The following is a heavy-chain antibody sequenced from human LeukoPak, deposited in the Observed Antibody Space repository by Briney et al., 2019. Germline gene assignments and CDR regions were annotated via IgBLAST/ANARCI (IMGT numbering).Heavy chain of an antibody. CDR1: GYTFTSYG. CDR3: ARDRPSYYYYGMDV. CDR2: INAGNGNT. D-gene: IGHD6-6*01. Sequence: WASVKVSCKASGYTFTSYGISWVRQAPGQRLEWMGWINAGNGNTKYSQKFQGRVTITRDTSASTAYMELSSLRSEDTAVYYCARDRPSYYYYGMDVWGQGTTVTVSS. J-gene: IGHJ6*02. V-gene: IGHV1-3*01.